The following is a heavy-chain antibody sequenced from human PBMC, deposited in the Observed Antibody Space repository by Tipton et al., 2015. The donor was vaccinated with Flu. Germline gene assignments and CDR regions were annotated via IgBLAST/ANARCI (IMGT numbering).Heavy chain of an antibody. Sequence: TLSLTCAVYGGSFSAYYWSWIRQPPGKGLEWVGEINHSRTTNYNPSLTSRVTISADTSKKQFSLNLSSVTAADTAVYYCARVGAVTMVRGLAFYAFDIWGVGTMVAVSS. D-gene: IGHD3-10*01. CDR2: INHSRTT. J-gene: IGHJ3*02. V-gene: IGHV4-34*01. CDR3: ARVGAVTMVRGLAFYAFDI. CDR1: GGSFSAYY.